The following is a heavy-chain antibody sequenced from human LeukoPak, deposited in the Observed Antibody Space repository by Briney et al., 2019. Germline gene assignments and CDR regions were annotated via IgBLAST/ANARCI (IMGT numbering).Heavy chain of an antibody. V-gene: IGHV4-59*01. D-gene: IGHD6-6*01. CDR1: GDSISHYY. CDR2: IYYSGST. J-gene: IGHJ3*02. CDR3: ARDGVYSSSSSVAFDI. Sequence: SETLSLTCTVSGDSISHYYWSWIRQSPGKGLEWIGYIYYSGSTDYNPSLKSRVTISVDTSKNQFSLKLTSVTAADTAVYYCARDGVYSSSSSVAFDIWGQGTMVTVSS.